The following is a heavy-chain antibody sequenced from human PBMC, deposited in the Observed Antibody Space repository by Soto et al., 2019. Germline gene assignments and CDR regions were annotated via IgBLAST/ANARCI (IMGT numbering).Heavy chain of an antibody. CDR1: GYSFASYW. J-gene: IGHJ6*02. CDR2: IYPGDSDT. Sequence: PVESMRISWKVSGYSFASYWGGWVLQMNGKGLEWMGIIYPGDSDTRYSPSFQGQVTISADKSISTAYLQWSSLKASDTAIYYCARTSAAGKYYYGMAVWGQGTTVTVSS. D-gene: IGHD6-13*01. CDR3: ARTSAAGKYYYGMAV. V-gene: IGHV5-51*01.